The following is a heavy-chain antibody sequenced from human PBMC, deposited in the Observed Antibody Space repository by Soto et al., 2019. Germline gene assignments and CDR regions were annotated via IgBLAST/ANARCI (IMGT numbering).Heavy chain of an antibody. CDR3: AKKDGTDGYYDAFDR. D-gene: IGHD3-22*01. Sequence: EVQLLESGGGLVQPGGSLRLSGTASGFTFSNYAMSWVRQAPGKGLEWVSSISGGGGNTYYADSVKGSFTNSRDNSKTTLFLQMNSLRVEDTALYDCAKKDGTDGYYDAFDRWGRGTMVTVSS. J-gene: IGHJ3*01. CDR1: GFTFSNYA. V-gene: IGHV3-23*01. CDR2: ISGGGGNT.